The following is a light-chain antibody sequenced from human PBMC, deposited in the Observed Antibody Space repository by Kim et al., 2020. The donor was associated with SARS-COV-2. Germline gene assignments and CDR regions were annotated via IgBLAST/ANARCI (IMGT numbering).Light chain of an antibody. Sequence: EIVLTQSPGTLSLSPGESATLSCRASQSVSSSYLTWYQQKPGQAPRLLTYGASSRATGIPDRFSGSGSGTDFTLTISRLEPEDFAVYYCQRYGSAPKYAFGQGTKLEI. CDR2: GAS. CDR3: QRYGSAPKYA. J-gene: IGKJ2*01. CDR1: QSVSSSY. V-gene: IGKV3-20*01.